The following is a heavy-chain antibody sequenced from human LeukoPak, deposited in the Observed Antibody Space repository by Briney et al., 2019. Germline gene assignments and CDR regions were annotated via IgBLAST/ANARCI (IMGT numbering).Heavy chain of an antibody. CDR2: IQYDGNNE. J-gene: IGHJ6*03. CDR3: AKGEGYYYYMDV. CDR1: GFTFSVYG. Sequence: HPGGSLRLSCAASGFTFSVYGMHWVRQAPGKGLEWLSFIQYDGNNEYYSDSVRGRFTVSRDNSKNTVFLQMNGLRVEDTAVYYCAKGEGYYYYMDVWGKGTTVIVSS. V-gene: IGHV3-30*02.